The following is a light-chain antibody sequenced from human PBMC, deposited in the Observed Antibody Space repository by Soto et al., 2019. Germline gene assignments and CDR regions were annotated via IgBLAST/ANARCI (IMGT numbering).Light chain of an antibody. CDR2: KAS. CDR3: QQSYSPPQIT. V-gene: IGKV1-5*03. J-gene: IGKJ5*01. Sequence: DIQMTQSPSTLSGSVGDRVTITCRASQTISSWLAWYQQKPGKAPKLLIYKASTLKSGVPSRFSGSGSGTEFTLTISSLQPDDFATYYCQQSYSPPQITFGQGTRLEIK. CDR1: QTISSW.